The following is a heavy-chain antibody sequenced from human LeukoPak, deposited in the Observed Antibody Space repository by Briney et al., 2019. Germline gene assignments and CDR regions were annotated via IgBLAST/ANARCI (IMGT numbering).Heavy chain of an antibody. CDR1: GSSFTSYW. J-gene: IGHJ3*02. CDR2: IDPSDSYT. CDR3: ARPVDYYGSGSPPDDAFDI. D-gene: IGHD3-10*01. V-gene: IGHV5-10-1*01. Sequence: GESLRISCKGSGSSFTSYWISWVRPMPWKGLEWMGRIDPSDSYTNYSPSFQGHVTISADKSISTAYLQWSSLKASDTAMYYCARPVDYYGSGSPPDDAFDIWGQGTMVTVSS.